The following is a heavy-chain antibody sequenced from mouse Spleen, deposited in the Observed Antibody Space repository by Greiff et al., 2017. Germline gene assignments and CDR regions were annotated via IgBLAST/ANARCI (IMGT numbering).Heavy chain of an antibody. CDR3: TRRVEPRYFDY. CDR1: GFTFSDAW. Sequence: EVQLQQSGGGLVQPGGSMKLSCAASGFTFSDAWMDWVRQSPEKGLEWVAEIRNKANNHATYYAESVKGRFTISRDDSKSSVYLQMNSLRAEDTGIYYCTRRVEPRYFDYWGQGTTLTVSS. D-gene: IGHD1-1*01. CDR2: IRNKANNHAT. V-gene: IGHV6-6*01. J-gene: IGHJ2*01.